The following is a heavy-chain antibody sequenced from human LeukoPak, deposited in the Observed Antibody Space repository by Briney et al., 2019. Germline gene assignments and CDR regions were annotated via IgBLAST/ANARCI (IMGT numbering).Heavy chain of an antibody. Sequence: ASVKVSCKASGYTFTGYYMHWVRQAPGQGLEWMGWINPNSGGTNYAQKFRGRVTMTRDTSISTAYMELSRLRSDDTAVYYCARDRWELPRFDYWGQGTLVTVSS. CDR3: ARDRWELPRFDY. CDR1: GYTFTGYY. J-gene: IGHJ4*02. D-gene: IGHD1-26*01. V-gene: IGHV1-2*02. CDR2: INPNSGGT.